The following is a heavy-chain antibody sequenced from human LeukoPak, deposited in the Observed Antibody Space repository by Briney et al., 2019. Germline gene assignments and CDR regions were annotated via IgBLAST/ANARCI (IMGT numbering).Heavy chain of an antibody. J-gene: IGHJ4*02. CDR1: GGSISSSSYY. Sequence: SETLSLTCTVSGGSISSSSYYWGWLRQPPGKGLEWIGSIYYSGSTNYNPSLKSRVTISVDTSKNQFSLKLSSVTAADTAVYYCAREGGLAASTFDYWGQGTLVTVSS. CDR3: AREGGLAASTFDY. D-gene: IGHD3-16*01. V-gene: IGHV4-39*07. CDR2: IYYSGST.